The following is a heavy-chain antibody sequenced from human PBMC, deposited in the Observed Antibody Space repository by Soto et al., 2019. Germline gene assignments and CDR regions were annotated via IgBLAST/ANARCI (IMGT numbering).Heavy chain of an antibody. CDR2: ISYDGSNK. D-gene: IGHD4-4*01. V-gene: IGHV3-30*18. Sequence: PGGSLRLSCAASGFTFSSYGMHWVRQAPGKGLEWVAVISYDGSNKYYADSVKGRFTISRDNSKNTLYLQMNSLRAEDTAVYYCAKEILYSIFYYGMDVCGRGPTVT. J-gene: IGHJ6*02. CDR1: GFTFSSYG. CDR3: AKEILYSIFYYGMDV.